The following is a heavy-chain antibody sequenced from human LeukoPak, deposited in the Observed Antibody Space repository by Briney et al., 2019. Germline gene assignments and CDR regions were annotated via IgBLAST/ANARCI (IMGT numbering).Heavy chain of an antibody. J-gene: IGHJ4*02. V-gene: IGHV1-2*02. D-gene: IGHD5-18*01. CDR1: GYTFTVYY. Sequence: ASVKVSCKASGYTFTVYYMHWVRQAPGQGLEWMGWINPNSGDTNYAQKFQGRVTMTRDTSISTAYMEMRRLRSDDTAVYYCARGDTAMAQSDVSYWGQGTLVTVSS. CDR3: ARGDTAMAQSDVSY. CDR2: INPNSGDT.